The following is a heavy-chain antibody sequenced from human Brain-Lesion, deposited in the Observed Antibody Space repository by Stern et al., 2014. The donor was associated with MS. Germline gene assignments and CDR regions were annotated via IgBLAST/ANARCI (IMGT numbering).Heavy chain of an antibody. J-gene: IGHJ6*02. Sequence: QVQLVQSGAEVKKPGSSVKVSCKASGCTFTSYTVSWVRQAPGQGLEWMGKIIPNLGVANYAPKFQGRVTITADKFTGTAYMEVTSLRSEDTAIYYCTTSPYGLDAWGQGTTVTVSS. CDR2: IIPNLGVA. V-gene: IGHV1-69*02. CDR1: GCTFTSYT. CDR3: TTSPYGLDA. D-gene: IGHD1-14*01.